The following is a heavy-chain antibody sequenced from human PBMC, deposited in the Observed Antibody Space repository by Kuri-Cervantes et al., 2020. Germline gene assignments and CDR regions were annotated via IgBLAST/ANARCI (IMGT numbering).Heavy chain of an antibody. D-gene: IGHD1-14*01. CDR1: GFTFSTYA. CDR3: IRGAEEGFAP. CDR2: IGHGGDT. V-gene: IGHV3-13*01. Sequence: GESLKISCVASGFTFSTYAMSWVRQAPGKGLEWVAGIGHGGDTYYSGSVKGRFTISRDNAKNSLYLQMNNLRAGDTAVYYCIRGAEEGFAPWGQGTLVTVSS. J-gene: IGHJ5*02.